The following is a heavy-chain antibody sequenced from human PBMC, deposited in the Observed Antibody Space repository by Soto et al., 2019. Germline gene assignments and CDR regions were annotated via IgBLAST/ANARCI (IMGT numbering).Heavy chain of an antibody. Sequence: GGSLRLSCAASGFTFSSYGMHWVRQAPGKGLEWVAVIWYDGSNKYYADSVKGRFTISRDNSKNTLYLQMNSLRAEDTAVYYCARDYHSTQYYYGMDVWGQGTTVTVSS. D-gene: IGHD2-15*01. CDR3: ARDYHSTQYYYGMDV. J-gene: IGHJ6*02. CDR1: GFTFSSYG. CDR2: IWYDGSNK. V-gene: IGHV3-33*01.